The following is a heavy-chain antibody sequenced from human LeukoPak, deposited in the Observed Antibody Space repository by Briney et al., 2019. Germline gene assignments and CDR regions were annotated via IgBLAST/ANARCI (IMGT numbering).Heavy chain of an antibody. CDR2: IYYSGST. CDR1: GGSISSSGYY. J-gene: IGHJ4*02. V-gene: IGHV4-39*07. D-gene: IGHD3-10*01. Sequence: SETLSLTCTVSGGSISSSGYYWGWIRQPPGKGLEWIGSIYYSGSTYYNPSLKSRVTISVDTSKNQFSLKLSSVTAADTAVYYCARDHWFGELLFDYWGQGTLVTVSS. CDR3: ARDHWFGELLFDY.